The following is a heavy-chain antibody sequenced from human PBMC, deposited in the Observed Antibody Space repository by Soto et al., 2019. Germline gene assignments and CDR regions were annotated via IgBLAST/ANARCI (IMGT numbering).Heavy chain of an antibody. J-gene: IGHJ3*02. Sequence: SVKVSCKASGGTFSSYAISWVRQAPGQGLEWIGGIIPIFGTADYAQKFQGRVTITADESTSTAYMELTSLRSEDTAVYYCAREISGSGPIWGQGTMVTVSS. CDR3: AREISGSGPI. CDR1: GGTFSSYA. D-gene: IGHD1-26*01. CDR2: IIPIFGTA. V-gene: IGHV1-69*13.